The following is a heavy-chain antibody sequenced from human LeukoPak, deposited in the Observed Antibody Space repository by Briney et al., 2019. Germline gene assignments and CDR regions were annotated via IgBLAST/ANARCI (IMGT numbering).Heavy chain of an antibody. CDR3: ARNMSTEGWFYS. V-gene: IGHV4-38-2*01. CDR2: IYNSVST. J-gene: IGHJ5*01. Sequence: SDTLSLTCVVSDYSITSGDYWAWIRQPPGKGLEWIGSIYNSVSTSYNPSLKSRVTMSVDPSKNQFSLNLRSVTAADTAVYFCARNMSTEGWFYSWGRGTPGLVSS. CDR1: DYSITSGDY. D-gene: IGHD5/OR15-5a*01.